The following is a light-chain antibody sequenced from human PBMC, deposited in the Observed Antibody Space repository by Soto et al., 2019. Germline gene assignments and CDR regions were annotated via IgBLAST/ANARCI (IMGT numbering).Light chain of an antibody. Sequence: DIVMTQSPATLSVSPGEGATLSCTASQSVSTNLAWYQQKPGQAPRLLIYGASTRATGIPARFSGSGSGTEFTLTISSLQSEDFAVYYCQHHNNWPPYTFGQGTKLEIK. CDR3: QHHNNWPPYT. CDR2: GAS. J-gene: IGKJ2*01. CDR1: QSVSTN. V-gene: IGKV3-15*01.